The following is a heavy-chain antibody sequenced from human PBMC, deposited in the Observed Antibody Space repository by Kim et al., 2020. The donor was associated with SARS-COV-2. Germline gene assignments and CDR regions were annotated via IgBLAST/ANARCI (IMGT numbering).Heavy chain of an antibody. CDR2: INPSGGST. D-gene: IGHD2-15*01. Sequence: ASVKVSCKASGYTFTSYYMHWVRQAPGQGLEWMGIINPSGGSTSYAQKFQGRVTMTRDTSTSTVYMELSSLRSEDTAVYYCARPRSGGYGGNEYGMDVWGQGTTVTVSS. J-gene: IGHJ6*02. CDR1: GYTFTSYY. V-gene: IGHV1-46*01. CDR3: ARPRSGGYGGNEYGMDV.